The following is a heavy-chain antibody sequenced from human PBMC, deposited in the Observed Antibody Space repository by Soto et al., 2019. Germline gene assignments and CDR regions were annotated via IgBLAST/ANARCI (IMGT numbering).Heavy chain of an antibody. CDR3: ARCNGSGSYYYYYYMDV. V-gene: IGHV4-34*01. J-gene: IGHJ6*03. D-gene: IGHD3-10*01. Sequence: PSETLSLTCAVYGGSFSGYYWSWIRQPPGKGLEWIGEINHSGSTNYNPSLKSRVTISVDTSKNQFSLKLSSVTAADTAVYYCARCNGSGSYYYYYYMDVWGKGTTVTVSS. CDR2: INHSGST. CDR1: GGSFSGYY.